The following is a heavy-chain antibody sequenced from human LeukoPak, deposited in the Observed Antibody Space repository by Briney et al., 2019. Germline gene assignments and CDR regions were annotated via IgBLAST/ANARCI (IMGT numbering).Heavy chain of an antibody. CDR2: IYPGDSDT. V-gene: IGHV5-51*04. D-gene: IGHD6-19*01. J-gene: IGHJ3*02. Sequence: GESLKISCKGSGYSFTSYWIGWVRQMPGKGLEWMGIIYPGDSDTRYSPSFQGQVTISGDKPISTAYLQWSSLKASDTAVYYCARGGTISSGWTDAFDMWGRGTLVIVSS. CDR1: GYSFTSYW. CDR3: ARGGTISSGWTDAFDM.